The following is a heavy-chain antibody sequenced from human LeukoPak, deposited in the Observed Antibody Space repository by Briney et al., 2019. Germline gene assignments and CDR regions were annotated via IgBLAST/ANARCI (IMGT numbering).Heavy chain of an antibody. CDR1: GFTFSSYA. J-gene: IGHJ4*02. V-gene: IGHV3-23*01. CDR3: AKEQRYYYDSSGYFY. D-gene: IGHD3-22*01. Sequence: GGSLRLSCAASGFTFSSYAMSWVRQAPGKGLEWVSAISGSGGSTYYADSVKGRFTISRDNSKNALYLQMNSLRAEDTAVYYCAKEQRYYYDSSGYFYWGQGTLVTVSS. CDR2: ISGSGGST.